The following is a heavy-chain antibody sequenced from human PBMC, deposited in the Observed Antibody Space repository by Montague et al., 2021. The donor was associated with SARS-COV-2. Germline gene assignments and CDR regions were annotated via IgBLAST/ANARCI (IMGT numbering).Heavy chain of an antibody. CDR3: ARGAYSSSWYGVRNWFGP. Sequence: SETLSLTCAVYGGSFSGYYWSWIRQPPGKGLEWIGEINHSGSTNYNPSLKSRVTISVDTSKNQFSLKLSSVTAADTAVYYCARGAYSSSWYGVRNWFGPWGQGTLVTVSS. D-gene: IGHD6-13*01. CDR1: GGSFSGYY. CDR2: INHSGST. J-gene: IGHJ5*02. V-gene: IGHV4-34*01.